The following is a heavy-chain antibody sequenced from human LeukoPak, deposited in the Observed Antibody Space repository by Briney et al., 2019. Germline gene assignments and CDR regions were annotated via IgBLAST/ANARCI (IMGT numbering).Heavy chain of an antibody. J-gene: IGHJ4*02. CDR2: ISGSGGST. CDR3: TKDGPYGGGDCYSYYFDY. V-gene: IGHV3-23*01. CDR1: GFTFSSYA. Sequence: GGSLRLSCAASGFTFSSYAMSWVRQAPGKGLEWVSAISGSGGSTYYADSVKGRFTISRDNSKNTLYLQMNSLRAEDTAVYYCTKDGPYGGGDCYSYYFDYWGQGTLVTVSS. D-gene: IGHD2-21*02.